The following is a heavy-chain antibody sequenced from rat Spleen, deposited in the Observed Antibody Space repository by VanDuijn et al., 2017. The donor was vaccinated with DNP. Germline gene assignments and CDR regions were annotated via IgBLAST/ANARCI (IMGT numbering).Heavy chain of an antibody. Sequence: EVQLVESGGGFVQPGRSLRLSCAASGFTFSDYNMAWVRQAPKKGLEWVATITSDGGSTYYRGSVKGRFTISRDNANHTLYLQMDSLRSDDTATYYCARPYGYNNGGFAYWGQGTLVTVSS. CDR3: ARPYGYNNGGFAY. V-gene: IGHV5-7*01. CDR1: GFTFSDYN. CDR2: ITSDGGST. D-gene: IGHD1-4*01. J-gene: IGHJ3*01.